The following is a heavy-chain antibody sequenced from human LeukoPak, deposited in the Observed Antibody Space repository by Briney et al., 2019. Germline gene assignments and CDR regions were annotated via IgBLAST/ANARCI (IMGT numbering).Heavy chain of an antibody. V-gene: IGHV4-59*01. CDR2: IYYTGTT. Sequence: PWETLSLTCTVSGGSISYYYWSWIRQPPGKGLERVAYIYYTGTTNYNPSLKSRVTISLDTSKNQFSLKLTSVTAADTAVYYCARSYSGTGYYYYGMDVWGQGTTVTVSS. CDR3: ARSYSGTGYYYYGMDV. J-gene: IGHJ6*02. D-gene: IGHD1-26*01. CDR1: GGSISYYY.